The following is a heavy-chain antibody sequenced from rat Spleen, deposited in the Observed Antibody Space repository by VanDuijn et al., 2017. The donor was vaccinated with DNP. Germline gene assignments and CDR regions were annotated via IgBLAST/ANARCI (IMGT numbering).Heavy chain of an antibody. CDR1: GFTFNNYW. CDR3: ARGVYYYSATYWYFDF. J-gene: IGHJ1*01. D-gene: IGHD1-1*01. Sequence: EVQLVESGGDLVQPGRSLKVSCVVSGFTFNNYWMTWIRQVPGKGLEWVASITTSGDSTYSPDSVKGRFTISRDNAKGTLYLQMNSLRSEDTATYYCARGVYYYSATYWYFDFWGPGTMVTVSS. CDR2: ITTSGDST. V-gene: IGHV5-31*01.